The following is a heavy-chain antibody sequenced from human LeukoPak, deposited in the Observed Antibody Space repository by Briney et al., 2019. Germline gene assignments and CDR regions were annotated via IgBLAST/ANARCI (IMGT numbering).Heavy chain of an antibody. Sequence: PGRSLRLSCAASGFTFSSYGMHWVRQAPGKGLEWVAVISYDGSNKYYADSVKGRFTISRDNSKNTLYLQMNSLRAEDTAVFYCAKDHAYYYYDSSGYYDYWGQGTLVTVS. CDR3: AKDHAYYYYDSSGYYDY. CDR2: ISYDGSNK. CDR1: GFTFSSYG. D-gene: IGHD3-22*01. J-gene: IGHJ4*02. V-gene: IGHV3-30*18.